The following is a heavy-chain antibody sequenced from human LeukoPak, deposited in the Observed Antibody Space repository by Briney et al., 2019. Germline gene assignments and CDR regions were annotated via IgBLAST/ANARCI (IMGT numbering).Heavy chain of an antibody. CDR2: MNPNSGNT. J-gene: IGHJ5*02. Sequence: GASVKVSCKASGYTFTSYDINWVRQATGQGLEWMGWMNPNSGNTGYAQKFQGRVTMTRNTSISTAYMELSSLRSEDTAVYYCARAKLIAARQVHTGNWFDPWGQGTLVTVSS. CDR1: GYTFTSYD. V-gene: IGHV1-8*01. CDR3: ARAKLIAARQVHTGNWFDP. D-gene: IGHD6-6*01.